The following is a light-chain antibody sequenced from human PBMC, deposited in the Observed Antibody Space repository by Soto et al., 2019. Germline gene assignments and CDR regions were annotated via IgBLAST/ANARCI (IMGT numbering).Light chain of an antibody. Sequence: ESVFTQSPATLSLSPGERATLSCRASQSVGGHLAWYQQKPGQAPRLLIYDASDRATGIPARFSGSGSETDFTLTISSLEPDDFAVYYCQQRNNWPPSITFGQGTRLEIK. CDR1: QSVGGH. CDR3: QQRNNWPPSIT. J-gene: IGKJ5*01. V-gene: IGKV3-11*01. CDR2: DAS.